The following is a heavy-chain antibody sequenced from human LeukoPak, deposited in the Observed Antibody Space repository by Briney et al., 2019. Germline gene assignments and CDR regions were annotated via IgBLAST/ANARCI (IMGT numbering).Heavy chain of an antibody. J-gene: IGHJ4*02. V-gene: IGHV4-59*01. CDR3: ARVQFDWTFDY. CDR2: IYYSGST. Sequence: SETLSLTCTVSGGSISSYYWSWIRQPPGKGLEWIGYIYYSGSTNYNPSLKSRVTISVDTSKNQFSLKLSSVTAADTAVYYCARVQFDWTFDYWGQGTLVTVSS. D-gene: IGHD3-9*01. CDR1: GGSISSYY.